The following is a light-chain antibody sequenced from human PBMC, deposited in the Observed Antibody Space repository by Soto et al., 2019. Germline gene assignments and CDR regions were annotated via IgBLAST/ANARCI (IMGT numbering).Light chain of an antibody. J-gene: IGKJ2*01. Sequence: EIVMTQSPATLSVSPGERVTLSCRASQSVTSNLAWYQQKPGQVPRLLIYGASTRATGTPARFSGSGSGTEFTLTISSLQSEDFAVYYCQQYNNWLGTFGQGTKVDIK. CDR1: QSVTSN. CDR3: QQYNNWLGT. CDR2: GAS. V-gene: IGKV3-15*01.